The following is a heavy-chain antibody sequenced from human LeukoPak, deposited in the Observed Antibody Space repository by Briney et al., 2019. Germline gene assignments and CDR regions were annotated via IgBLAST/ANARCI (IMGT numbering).Heavy chain of an antibody. V-gene: IGHV3-21*06. CDR3: ARDLENSYDSSGYFNVGMDV. D-gene: IGHD3-22*01. Sequence: DSIQGRFTISRDNAENSLYLQMNSLRAEDTAVYYCARDLENSYDSSGYFNVGMDVWGQGTTVTVSS. J-gene: IGHJ6*02.